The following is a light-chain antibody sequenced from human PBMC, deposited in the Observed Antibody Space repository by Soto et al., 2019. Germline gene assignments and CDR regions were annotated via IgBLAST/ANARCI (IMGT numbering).Light chain of an antibody. CDR2: DAA. Sequence: EIVLTQSPATLSLSPGERATLSCRASQSVSSYLAWYQQKPGQAPRLLIYDAANRATCIPARFSGSGSGTDFTLTITSLEPEDFAVYYCQQPYTFGQGTKLEIK. V-gene: IGKV3-11*01. J-gene: IGKJ2*01. CDR3: QQPYT. CDR1: QSVSSY.